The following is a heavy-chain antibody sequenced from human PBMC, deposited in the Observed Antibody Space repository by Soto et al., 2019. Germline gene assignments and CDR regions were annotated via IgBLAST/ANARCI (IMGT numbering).Heavy chain of an antibody. CDR3: AREKYQLLDV. V-gene: IGHV4-59*12. D-gene: IGHD2-2*01. Sequence: SETLSLTCTVSGGSISGYYWHWIRQPPGKGLESTGYIYYSGSTYYNPSLKSRVTISVDTSKNQFSLKLSSVTAADTAVYYCAREKYQLLDVWGQGTTVTVSS. CDR1: GGSISGYY. J-gene: IGHJ6*02. CDR2: IYYSGST.